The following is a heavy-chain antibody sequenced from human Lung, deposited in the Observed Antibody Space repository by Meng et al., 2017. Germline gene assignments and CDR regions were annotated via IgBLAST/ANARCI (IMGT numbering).Heavy chain of an antibody. V-gene: IGHV1-3*04. CDR2: MYTNNGNT. CDR3: ARGDYGGWPDP. CDR1: GYPFTQDA. D-gene: IGHD4-17*01. J-gene: IGHJ5*02. Sequence: QVTLVQSGAEVKNPGAPVKVSCRTYGYPFTQDAVHWVRQAPGQRLEWMGWMYTNNGNTKSSQKFQGRVTMTRDTSASTAYMELSSLRSEDTAVYYCARGDYGGWPDPWGQGTLVTVSS.